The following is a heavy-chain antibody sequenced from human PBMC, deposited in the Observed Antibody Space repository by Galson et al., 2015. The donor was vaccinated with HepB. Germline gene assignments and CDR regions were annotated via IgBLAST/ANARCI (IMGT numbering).Heavy chain of an antibody. D-gene: IGHD6-13*01. CDR2: IKQDGSEK. J-gene: IGHJ4*02. CDR3: ATLPTGYSSSWSDDY. CDR1: GFTFSSYW. V-gene: IGHV3-7*03. Sequence: SLRLSCAASGFTFSSYWMSWVRQAPGKGLEWVANIKQDGSEKYYVDSVKGRFTISRDNAKNSLYLQMNSLRAEDTAVYYCATLPTGYSSSWSDDYWGQGTLVTVSS.